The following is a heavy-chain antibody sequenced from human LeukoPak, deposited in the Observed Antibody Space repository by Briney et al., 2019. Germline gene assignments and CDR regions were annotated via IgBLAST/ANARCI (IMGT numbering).Heavy chain of an antibody. CDR3: ARDKYYGSGSYSYYYYGMDV. J-gene: IGHJ6*04. Sequence: KPGGSLRLSCAASGFTFSSYSMNWVRQAPGKGLEWVSSISRRSSYIYYADSVKGRFTISRDNAKNSLYLQMNSLRAEDTAVYYCARDKYYGSGSYSYYYYGMDVWGKGTTVTVSS. V-gene: IGHV3-21*01. D-gene: IGHD3-10*01. CDR1: GFTFSSYS. CDR2: ISRRSSYI.